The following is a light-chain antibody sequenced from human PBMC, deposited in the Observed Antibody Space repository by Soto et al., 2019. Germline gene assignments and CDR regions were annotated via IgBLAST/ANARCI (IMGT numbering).Light chain of an antibody. Sequence: EIVMTQSPVTLSVSPGERATLSCRASQSVSGNLAWYQQKPGQAPRLLIYGASTRATGLPARFSGSGSGTEFTLTISSLQSEDFAVYYCQQYNDWPRITFGQGTRLEIK. J-gene: IGKJ5*01. V-gene: IGKV3-15*01. CDR3: QQYNDWPRIT. CDR2: GAS. CDR1: QSVSGN.